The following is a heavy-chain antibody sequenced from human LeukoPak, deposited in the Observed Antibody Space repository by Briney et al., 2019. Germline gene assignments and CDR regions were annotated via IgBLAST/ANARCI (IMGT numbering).Heavy chain of an antibody. V-gene: IGHV4-59*01. CDR2: IYYSGST. CDR3: AREGRYYYDSSGYDAFDI. CDR1: GGSISSYY. J-gene: IGHJ3*02. D-gene: IGHD3-22*01. Sequence: PSETLSLTCTVSGGSISSYYWSWIRQPPGKGLEWIGYIYYSGSTNYNPSLKSRVTISVDTSKNQFSPKLSSVTAADTAVYYCAREGRYYYDSSGYDAFDIWGQGTMVTVSS.